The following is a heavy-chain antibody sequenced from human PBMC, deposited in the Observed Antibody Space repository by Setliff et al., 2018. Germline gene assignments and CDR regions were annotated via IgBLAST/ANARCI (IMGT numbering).Heavy chain of an antibody. D-gene: IGHD1-1*01. CDR3: VREGYSEYFQD. CDR1: GASVSSHY. V-gene: IGHV4-59*02. CDR2: ISYSGIT. Sequence: TLSLTCNVSGASVSSHYWDWIRQPPGKGLEWIGFISYSGITTYNVSLKSRVSIPVDTSKNQLSLTLSSVTAADTAVYYCVREGYSEYFQDWGRGTLVTVSS. J-gene: IGHJ1*01.